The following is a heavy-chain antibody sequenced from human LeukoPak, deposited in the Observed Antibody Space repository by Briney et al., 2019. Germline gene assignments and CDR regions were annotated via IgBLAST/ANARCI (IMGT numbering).Heavy chain of an antibody. V-gene: IGHV4-39*01. CDR2: IYYSGST. CDR3: PRAPVAKQRGKPFDY. D-gene: IGHD5-12*01. Sequence: PSETLSLTCTVSGGSISSSSYYWGWIRQPPGKGLEWIGSIYYSGSTYYNPSLKSRVTISVDTSKNQFSLKLSSVTAADTAVYYCPRAPVAKQRGKPFDYWGQGTLVTVSS. J-gene: IGHJ4*02. CDR1: GGSISSSSYY.